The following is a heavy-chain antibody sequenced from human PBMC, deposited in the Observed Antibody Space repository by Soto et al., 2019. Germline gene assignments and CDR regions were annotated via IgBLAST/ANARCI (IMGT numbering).Heavy chain of an antibody. V-gene: IGHV4-31*03. Sequence: QVQLQESGPGLVKPSQTLSLTCTVSGGSISSGGYYWSWIRQHPGKGLEWIGYIYYSGSTYYNPSRMDRVTISGGTSKNQFSPKLSPVTAADTAVYYCARRVTMVRGVIHTPYFDYWGQGTLVTVSS. CDR3: ARRVTMVRGVIHTPYFDY. CDR2: IYYSGST. CDR1: GGSISSGGYY. J-gene: IGHJ4*02. D-gene: IGHD3-10*01.